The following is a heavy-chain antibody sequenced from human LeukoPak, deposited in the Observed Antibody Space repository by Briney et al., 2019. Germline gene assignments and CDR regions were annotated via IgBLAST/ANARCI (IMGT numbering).Heavy chain of an antibody. J-gene: IGHJ5*02. V-gene: IGHV4-39*07. CDR1: GGSISSSSYY. CDR2: IYYSVST. D-gene: IGHD3-10*01. CDR3: ARRSLVRGVVIGA. Sequence: SETLSLTCTVSGGSISSSSYYWGWIRQPPGEGLEWIGSIYYSVSTYYNPSLKSRVTISVDTSKNQFSLKLTSVTAADTAVYYCARRSLVRGVVIGAWGQGTLVTVSS.